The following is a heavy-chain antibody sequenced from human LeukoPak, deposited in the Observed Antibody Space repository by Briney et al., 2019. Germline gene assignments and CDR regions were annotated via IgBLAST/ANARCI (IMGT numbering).Heavy chain of an antibody. Sequence: GGSLRLSCAASGFTVSSNYMSWVRQAPGKGLEWVSIIYGADSKSYADSVKGRFTTSRDNSKNTLYLQMNSLRAEDTAVYYCARSGFGVLYYYGMDVWGQGTTVTVSS. CDR2: IYGADSK. V-gene: IGHV3-66*01. J-gene: IGHJ6*02. D-gene: IGHD3-10*01. CDR1: GFTVSSNY. CDR3: ARSGFGVLYYYGMDV.